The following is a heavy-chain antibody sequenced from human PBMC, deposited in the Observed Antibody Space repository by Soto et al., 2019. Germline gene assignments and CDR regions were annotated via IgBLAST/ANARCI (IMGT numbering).Heavy chain of an antibody. V-gene: IGHV3-30-3*01. CDR1: GLPFRNYA. D-gene: IGHD1-26*01. CDR3: SRQNTLGAATYFDY. CDR2: MTDDRPEI. Sequence: QLQLVESGGGVVQPGRSLKLSCVASGLPFRNYAFHWVRQAPGKGLEWLAVMTDDRPEIYSADSVQGRFTISRDNSKNTLYLQMNSLRSEDTAVYYCSRQNTLGAATYFDYWGQGTLVTVSS. J-gene: IGHJ4*02.